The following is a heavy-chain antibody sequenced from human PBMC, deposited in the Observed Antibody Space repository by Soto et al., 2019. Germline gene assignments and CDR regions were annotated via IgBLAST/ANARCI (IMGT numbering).Heavy chain of an antibody. CDR1: GDSVSNNSVA. CDR3: ARTDLGLDF. D-gene: IGHD2-21*02. V-gene: IGHV6-1*01. CDR2: TYYRSKYYY. J-gene: IGHJ4*02. Sequence: SQTLSLTCAISGDSVSNNSVAWNWIRQSPSRGLEWLGRTYYRSKYYYDYAVSVRSRITIQSDTSKNQFSLQLTSVTPEDTAVYYCARTDLGLDFWGQGILVTVSS.